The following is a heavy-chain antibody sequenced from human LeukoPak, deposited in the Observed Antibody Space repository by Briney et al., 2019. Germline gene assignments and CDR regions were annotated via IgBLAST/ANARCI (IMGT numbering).Heavy chain of an antibody. V-gene: IGHV4-34*01. CDR2: INHSGST. J-gene: IGHJ4*02. CDR1: GGSFSVYY. CDR3: ARGPPYYYGSGSYYRPLDY. Sequence: PSETLSLTRAVYGGSFSVYYWSWIRQPPGKGLEWIGEINHSGSTNYNPSLKSRVTISVDTSKNQFSLKLSSVTAADTAVYYCARGPPYYYGSGSYYRPLDYWGQGTLVTVSS. D-gene: IGHD3-10*01.